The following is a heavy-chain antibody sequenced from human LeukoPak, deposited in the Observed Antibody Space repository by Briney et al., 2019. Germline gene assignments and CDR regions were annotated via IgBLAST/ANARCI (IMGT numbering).Heavy chain of an antibody. J-gene: IGHJ4*02. Sequence: GGSLRLSRAASGFTFSSYGMHWVRQAPGKGLEWVAFIRYDGSNKYYADSVKGRFTISRDNSKNTLYLQMNSLRAEDTAVYYCANASPGYCSSTSCRRPIDYWGQGTLVTVSS. D-gene: IGHD2-2*01. CDR3: ANASPGYCSSTSCRRPIDY. CDR2: IRYDGSNK. CDR1: GFTFSSYG. V-gene: IGHV3-30*02.